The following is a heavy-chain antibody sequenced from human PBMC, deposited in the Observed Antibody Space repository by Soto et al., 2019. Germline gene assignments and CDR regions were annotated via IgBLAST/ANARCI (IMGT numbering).Heavy chain of an antibody. Sequence: EVQLVESGGGLVQPGGSLRLSCAASGFTFSSYWMHWVRQAPGKGLVWVSRINSDGSSTIYADSVKGRFTISRDNAKNTLYPQMNSLRAEDTAVYYCARDQEAWLLHYYYYYGMDVWGEGPTVAVSS. CDR2: INSDGSST. CDR1: GFTFSSYW. D-gene: IGHD2-15*01. V-gene: IGHV3-74*01. CDR3: ARDQEAWLLHYYYYYGMDV. J-gene: IGHJ6*04.